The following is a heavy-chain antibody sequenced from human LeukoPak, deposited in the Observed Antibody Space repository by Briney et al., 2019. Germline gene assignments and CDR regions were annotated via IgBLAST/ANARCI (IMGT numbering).Heavy chain of an antibody. CDR3: ARTYDSSGYDYYFDY. V-gene: IGHV4-30-2*01. Sequence: SQPVSLTCAVSGGSISSGGYSWSWIRQPPGKGLEWIGYIYHSGSTYYNPSLKSRVAISVDRSKKQFSLKLSSVTAADTAVYYCARTYDSSGYDYYFDYWGQGTLVSVSS. D-gene: IGHD3-22*01. CDR1: GGSISSGGYS. J-gene: IGHJ4*02. CDR2: IYHSGST.